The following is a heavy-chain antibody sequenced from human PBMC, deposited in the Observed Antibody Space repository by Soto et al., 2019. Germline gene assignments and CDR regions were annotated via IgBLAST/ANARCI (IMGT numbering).Heavy chain of an antibody. CDR3: VGKWFDF. V-gene: IGHV3-53*01. CDR2: IYSGGGT. CDR1: GFTVSSNF. Sequence: GGSLRLSCAASGFTVSSNFMNWVRQAPGKGLEWVSVIYSGGGTYYADSVKGRFTISRDNSKNTLYLQMSSLRVEDTAIYYCVGKWFDFWGQGTLVTVSS. J-gene: IGHJ5*01.